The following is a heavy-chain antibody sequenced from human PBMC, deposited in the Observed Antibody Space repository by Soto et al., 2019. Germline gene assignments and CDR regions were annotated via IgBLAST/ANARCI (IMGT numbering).Heavy chain of an antibody. J-gene: IGHJ4*02. CDR2: IRQDGLEK. CDR1: GFTFSRYR. CDR3: ARGFASPGGYFFDY. D-gene: IGHD3-10*01. Sequence: PGGSLRLSCEVSGFTFSRYRMTWVRQAPGKGLELLANIRQDGLEKHYEDSVKGRFTISRDNAKNSLYLEMNSLRVEDTAVYYCARGFASPGGYFFDYWGLGTPVTVSS. V-gene: IGHV3-7*01.